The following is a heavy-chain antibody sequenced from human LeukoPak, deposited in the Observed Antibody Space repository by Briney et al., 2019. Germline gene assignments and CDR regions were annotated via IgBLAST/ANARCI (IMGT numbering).Heavy chain of an antibody. CDR3: ARLGVTVFDY. CDR2: IYYSGST. CDR1: GGSISSYY. Sequence: SETLSLTCTVSGGSISSYYWSWIRQPPGKGLEWIGYIYYSGSTNYNPSLKSRVTISVDTSKNQFSLKLSSVTAADTAVYYCARLGVTVFDYWGQGTLVTVSS. V-gene: IGHV4-59*12. D-gene: IGHD2-21*02. J-gene: IGHJ4*02.